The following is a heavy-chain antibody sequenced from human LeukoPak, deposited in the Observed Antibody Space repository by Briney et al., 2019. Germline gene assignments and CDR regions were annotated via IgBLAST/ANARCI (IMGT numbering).Heavy chain of an antibody. D-gene: IGHD3-3*01. V-gene: IGHV3-7*01. CDR2: IKQDGSEK. CDR3: ARDPVYYDFWSGYRPFYAFDI. CDR1: GFTFSSYW. J-gene: IGHJ3*02. Sequence: GGSLRLSCAASGFTFSSYWMSWVRQAPGKGLELVANIKQDGSEKYYVDSVKGRFTISRDNAKNSLYLQMNSLRAEDTAVYYCARDPVYYDFWSGYRPFYAFDIWGQGTMVTVSS.